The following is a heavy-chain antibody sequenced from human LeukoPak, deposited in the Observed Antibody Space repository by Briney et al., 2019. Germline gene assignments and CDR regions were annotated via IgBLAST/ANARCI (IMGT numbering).Heavy chain of an antibody. D-gene: IGHD6-19*01. CDR3: ARHFPHMDYSGWKQGWFDP. J-gene: IGHJ5*02. Sequence: SSETLSLTCTVSGDSINSRSYYWGWIRQPPGKGLEWIGSIYYSGLTYYHPSLKRRVTLSVDTSEKQFSMRLISVTAAETAVYYCARHFPHMDYSGWKQGWFDPWGQGTLVTVSS. CDR2: IYYSGLT. CDR1: GDSINSRSYY. V-gene: IGHV4-39*01.